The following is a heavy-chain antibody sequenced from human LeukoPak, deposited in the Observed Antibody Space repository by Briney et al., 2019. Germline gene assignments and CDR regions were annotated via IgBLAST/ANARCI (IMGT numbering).Heavy chain of an antibody. Sequence: SLRLSCTASGFTFGDYAMSWVRQAPGKGLEWVGFIRSKAYGGTTEYAASVKGRFTISRDDSKSIAYLQMNSLKTEDTAVYYCTRDHCYDSSGSRFDYWGQGTLVTVSS. D-gene: IGHD3-22*01. CDR3: TRDHCYDSSGSRFDY. J-gene: IGHJ4*02. CDR1: GFTFGDYA. V-gene: IGHV3-49*04. CDR2: IRSKAYGGTT.